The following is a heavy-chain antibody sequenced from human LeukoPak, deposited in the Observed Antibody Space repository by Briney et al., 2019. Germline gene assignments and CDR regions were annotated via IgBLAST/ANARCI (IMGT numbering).Heavy chain of an antibody. V-gene: IGHV1-18*01. J-gene: IGHJ5*02. CDR1: GYTFTSYG. CDR2: ISAYNGNT. Sequence: ASVKVSCKASGYTFTSYGISCVRQAPGQGLEWMGWISAYNGNTNYAQKLQGRVTMTTDTSTSTAYMELRSLRSDDTAVYYCAREGGIAAAGPGRFDPWGQGTLVTVSS. D-gene: IGHD6-13*01. CDR3: AREGGIAAAGPGRFDP.